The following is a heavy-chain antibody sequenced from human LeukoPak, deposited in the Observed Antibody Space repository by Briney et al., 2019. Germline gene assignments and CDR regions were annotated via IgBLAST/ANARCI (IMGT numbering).Heavy chain of an antibody. J-gene: IGHJ4*02. CDR2: IRYDGSNK. Sequence: PGGSLRLSCAGSGFTLSTYWISWVRQAPGKGLEWVAFIRYDGSNKYYADSVKGRFTISRDNSKNTLYLQMNSLRAEDTAVYYCARVEFDYWGQGTLVTVSS. V-gene: IGHV3-30*02. CDR3: ARVEFDY. CDR1: GFTLSTYW.